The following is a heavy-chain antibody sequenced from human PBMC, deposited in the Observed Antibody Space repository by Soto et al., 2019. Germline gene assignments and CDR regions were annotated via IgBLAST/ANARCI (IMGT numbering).Heavy chain of an antibody. CDR1: GFPFNRHA. J-gene: IGHJ4*02. CDR3: AKVSSAWYAGFFDL. Sequence: GGSLRLSCTASGFPFNRHAMTWVRQNPGKGLEWVSGLSDSGGSIYYADSVKGRFTISRDNSMNTLYLQMNTLRAEDTAVYYCAKVSSAWYAGFFDLWGQGTLVTVSS. CDR2: LSDSGGSI. V-gene: IGHV3-23*01. D-gene: IGHD2-8*01.